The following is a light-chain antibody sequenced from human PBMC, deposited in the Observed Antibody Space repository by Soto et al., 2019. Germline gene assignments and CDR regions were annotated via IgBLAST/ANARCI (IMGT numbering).Light chain of an antibody. CDR3: SSYTSSSTYV. CDR1: SSDVGGYNY. Sequence: QSALTQPASVSGSPGQSITISCTATSSDVGGYNYVSWYQQHPGKAPRLMICDVSNRPSGVSNRFSGSKSGNTASLTISGLQAEDEADYYCSSYTSSSTYVFGTGTKLTVL. CDR2: DVS. V-gene: IGLV2-14*01. J-gene: IGLJ1*01.